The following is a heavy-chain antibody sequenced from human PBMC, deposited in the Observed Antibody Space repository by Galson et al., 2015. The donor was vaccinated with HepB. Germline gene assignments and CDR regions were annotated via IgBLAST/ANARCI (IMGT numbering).Heavy chain of an antibody. V-gene: IGHV3-11*01. J-gene: IGHJ5*02. CDR3: ARDNGYCSGGSCYPNWFDP. CDR1: GFTFSDYY. CDR2: ISSSGSTI. Sequence: SLRLSCAASGFTFSDYYMSWIRQAPGKGLEWVSYISSSGSTIYYADSVKGRFTISRDNAKNSLYLQMNSLRAEDTAVYYCARDNGYCSGGSCYPNWFDPWGQGTLVTVSS. D-gene: IGHD2-15*01.